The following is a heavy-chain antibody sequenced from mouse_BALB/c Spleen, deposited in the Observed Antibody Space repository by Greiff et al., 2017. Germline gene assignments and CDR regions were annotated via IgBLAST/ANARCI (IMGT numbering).Heavy chain of an antibody. CDR1: GFTFSSYG. CDR3: ARDFSYAMDY. CDR2: INSNGGST. Sequence: EVKLVESGGGLVQPGGSLKLSCAASGFTFSSYGMSWVRQTPDKRLELVATINSNGGSTYYPDSVKGRFTISRDNAKNTLYLQMSSLKSEDTAMYYCARDFSYAMDYWGQGTSVTVSS. J-gene: IGHJ4*01. V-gene: IGHV5-6-3*01.